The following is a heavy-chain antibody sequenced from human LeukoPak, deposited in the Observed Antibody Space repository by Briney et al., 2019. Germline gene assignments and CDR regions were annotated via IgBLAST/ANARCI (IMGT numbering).Heavy chain of an antibody. CDR2: IQEDGSHK. V-gene: IGHV3-7*05. J-gene: IGHJ4*02. Sequence: GGSLRLSCAASGFTFSNYWMTWVRQAPGKGLKWVANIQEDGSHKNYVDSVKGRFTISRDNVKNFLYLQVNSLTAEDTAVYYCARGMYSYYGSGYYPVGDYWGQGTLVTVSS. CDR3: ARGMYSYYGSGYYPVGDY. CDR1: GFTFSNYW. D-gene: IGHD3-22*01.